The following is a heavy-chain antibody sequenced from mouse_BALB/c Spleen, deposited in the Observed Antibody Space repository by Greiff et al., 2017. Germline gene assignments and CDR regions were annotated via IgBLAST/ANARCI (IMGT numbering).Heavy chain of an antibody. V-gene: IGHV14-1*02. CDR2: IDPENGNT. J-gene: IGHJ4*01. CDR3: ALYGTYAMDY. Sequence: EVKLMESGAELVRPGALVKLSCKASGFNIKDYYMHWVKQRPEQGLEWIGWIDPENGNTIYDPKFQGKASITADTSSNTAYLQLSSLTSEDTAVYYCALYGTYAMDYWGQGTAVTVSS. CDR1: GFNIKDYY. D-gene: IGHD2-10*02.